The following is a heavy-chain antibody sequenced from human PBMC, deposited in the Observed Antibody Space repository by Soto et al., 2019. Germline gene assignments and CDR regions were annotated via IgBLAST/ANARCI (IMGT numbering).Heavy chain of an antibody. Sequence: EVQLLESGGGLVQPGGSLRLSCATSGFTFDSYAMSWVRQAPEKGLEWVSAISDNGRRTNYADSVKGRFTISRDNSKNTWYLQINWLRAEETALYYCAKGYGVGWYPGGSWGQGTLVTVSS. V-gene: IGHV3-23*01. J-gene: IGHJ5*02. CDR1: GFTFDSYA. CDR2: ISDNGRRT. D-gene: IGHD6-19*01. CDR3: AKGYGVGWYPGGS.